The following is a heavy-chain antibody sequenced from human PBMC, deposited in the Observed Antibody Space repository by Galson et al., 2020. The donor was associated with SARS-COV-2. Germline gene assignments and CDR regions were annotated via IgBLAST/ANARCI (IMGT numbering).Heavy chain of an antibody. CDR2: INHSGST. CDR1: GGSFSGYY. D-gene: IGHD6-13*01. V-gene: IGHV4-34*01. J-gene: IGHJ4*02. CDR3: ARDPIAAAGTGGFDY. Sequence: ETSETLSLTCAVYGGSFSGYYWSWIRQPPGKGLEWIGEINHSGSTNYNPSLKSRVTISVDTSKNQFSLKLSSVTAADTAVYYCARDPIAAAGTGGFDYWGQGTLVTVSS.